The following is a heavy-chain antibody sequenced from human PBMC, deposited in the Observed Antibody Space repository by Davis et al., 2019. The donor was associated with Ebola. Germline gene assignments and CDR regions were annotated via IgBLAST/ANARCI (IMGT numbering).Heavy chain of an antibody. Sequence: GESLKISCKGSGYSFTSYWIGWVRQMPGKGLEWMGIIYPGDSDTRYSPSFQGQVTISADKSISTAYLQWSSLKASDTAMYYCARLACSSTSCYWHHYYGMDVWGQGTTVTVSS. J-gene: IGHJ6*02. CDR2: IYPGDSDT. CDR3: ARLACSSTSCYWHHYYGMDV. D-gene: IGHD2-2*01. V-gene: IGHV5-51*01. CDR1: GYSFTSYW.